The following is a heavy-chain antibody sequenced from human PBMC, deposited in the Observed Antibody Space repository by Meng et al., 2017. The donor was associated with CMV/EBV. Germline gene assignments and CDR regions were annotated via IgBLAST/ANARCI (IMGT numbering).Heavy chain of an antibody. Sequence: LRLSCTVSGGSISSGGYYWSWIRQHPGKGLEWIGYIYYSGSTYYNPSLKSRVTISVDTSKNQFSLKLGSVTAADTAVYYCAGGGRQQLVLGHYYGMDVWGQGTTVTVSS. J-gene: IGHJ6*02. CDR3: AGGGRQQLVLGHYYGMDV. CDR1: GGSISSGGYY. D-gene: IGHD6-13*01. CDR2: IYYSGST. V-gene: IGHV4-31*03.